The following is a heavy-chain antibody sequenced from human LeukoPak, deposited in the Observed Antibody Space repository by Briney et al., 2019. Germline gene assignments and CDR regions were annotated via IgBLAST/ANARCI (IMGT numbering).Heavy chain of an antibody. Sequence: GASVKVSCKVSGYTLTELSMHWVRQAPGKGLEWMGGFDPEDGETIYAQKFQGRVTMTEDTSTDTAYMELSSLRSEDTAVYYCARLFTMVRGVIPYYIDYWGQGTLVTVSS. CDR2: FDPEDGET. CDR3: ARLFTMVRGVIPYYIDY. CDR1: GYTLTELS. D-gene: IGHD3-10*01. V-gene: IGHV1-24*01. J-gene: IGHJ4*02.